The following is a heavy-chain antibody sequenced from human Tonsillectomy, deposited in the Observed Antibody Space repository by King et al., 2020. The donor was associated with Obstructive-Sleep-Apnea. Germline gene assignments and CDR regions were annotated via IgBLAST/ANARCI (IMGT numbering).Heavy chain of an antibody. D-gene: IGHD3-16*01. V-gene: IGHV4-28*01. Sequence: QLQESGPGLVKPSDTLSLTCAISGYSISSSNWWGWIRQPPGKGLEWIGYIHYSGTTSYNSSLKSRVTMSVDTSKNQFSLRLRSVTSVDTAVYYCARRGTPGAFDIWGQGAMVTVSS. CDR1: GYSISSSNW. CDR2: IHYSGTT. J-gene: IGHJ3*02. CDR3: ARRGTPGAFDI.